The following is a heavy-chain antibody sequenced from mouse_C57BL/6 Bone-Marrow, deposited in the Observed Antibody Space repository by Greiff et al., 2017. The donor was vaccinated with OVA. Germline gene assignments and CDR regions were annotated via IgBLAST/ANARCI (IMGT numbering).Heavy chain of an antibody. V-gene: IGHV1-80*01. CDR1: GYAFSSYW. D-gene: IGHD4-1*01. CDR2: IYPGDGDT. CDR3: ARFPGPYFDY. J-gene: IGHJ2*01. Sequence: VKLMESGAELVKPGASVKISCKASGYAFSSYWMNWVKQRPGKGLEWIGQIYPGDGDTNYNGKFKGKATLTADKSSSTAYMQLSSLTSEDSAVYFCARFPGPYFDYWGQGTTLTVSS.